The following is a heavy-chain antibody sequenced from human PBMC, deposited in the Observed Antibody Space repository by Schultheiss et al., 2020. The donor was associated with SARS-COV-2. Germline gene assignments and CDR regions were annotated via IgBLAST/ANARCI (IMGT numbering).Heavy chain of an antibody. J-gene: IGHJ4*02. Sequence: GGSLRLSCAASGFTFSSYWMSWVRQAPGKGLEWVSYISSSGSTIYYADSVKGRFTIARDNAKNSLYLQMNSLRAEDTAVYYCARDEFGSGYYNYWGQGTLVTVSS. D-gene: IGHD3-3*01. CDR1: GFTFSSYW. V-gene: IGHV3-48*04. CDR3: ARDEFGSGYYNY. CDR2: ISSSGSTI.